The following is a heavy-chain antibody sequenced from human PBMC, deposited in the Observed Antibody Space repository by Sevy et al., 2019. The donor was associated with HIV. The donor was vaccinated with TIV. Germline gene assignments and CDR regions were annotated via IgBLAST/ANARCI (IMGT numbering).Heavy chain of an antibody. CDR1: GGSFSGDY. Sequence: SETLSLTCAVYGGSFSGDYWSWIRQPPGKGLEWMGEINHSGSTNYNPSLKSRVTISVDTSKNQFSLKLSSVTAADTAVYYCARHCTGTSCSHAFDIWGQGTMVTVSS. CDR3: ARHCTGTSCSHAFDI. V-gene: IGHV4-34*01. CDR2: INHSGST. J-gene: IGHJ3*02. D-gene: IGHD2-2*01.